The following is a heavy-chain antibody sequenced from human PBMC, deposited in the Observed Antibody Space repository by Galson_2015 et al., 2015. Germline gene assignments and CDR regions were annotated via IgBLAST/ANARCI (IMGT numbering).Heavy chain of an antibody. V-gene: IGHV3-7*01. Sequence: SLRLSCAASGFIFRNFWTSWVRQIPGKGLEWVADIKEDGSERYYVDSVKGRLSISRDNAKNSLYLQMNSLRVEDTAVYYCARRRPPSYFDYWGQGTLITVSS. J-gene: IGHJ4*02. CDR1: GFIFRNFW. CDR2: IKEDGSER. CDR3: ARRRPPSYFDY.